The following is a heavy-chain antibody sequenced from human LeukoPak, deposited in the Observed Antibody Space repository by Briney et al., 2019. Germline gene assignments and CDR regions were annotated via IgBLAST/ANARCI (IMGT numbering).Heavy chain of an antibody. J-gene: IGHJ4*02. CDR1: GFTFSSYA. Sequence: GGSLRLSCAASGFTFSSYAMSWVRQASGKGLEWVSAISGSGGSTYYADSVKGRFTISRDNSKNTLYLQMNSLRAEDTAVYYCAKDYDFWSGYYTHSFDYWGQGTLVTVSS. CDR3: AKDYDFWSGYYTHSFDY. V-gene: IGHV3-23*01. CDR2: ISGSGGST. D-gene: IGHD3-3*01.